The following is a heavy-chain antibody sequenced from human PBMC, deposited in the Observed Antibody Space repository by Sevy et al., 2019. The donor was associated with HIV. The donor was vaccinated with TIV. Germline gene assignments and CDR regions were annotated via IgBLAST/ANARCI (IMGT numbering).Heavy chain of an antibody. CDR2: ISTNGRSA. V-gene: IGHV3-23*01. J-gene: IGHJ6*02. Sequence: GGSLRLSCAASGFTFSTYAMNWVRQAPGKGLEWVSSISTNGRSAYYTDSVEGRFTISRDNSKNTRYLQMNSLRADDTAVYYCAKGYCSGGSCPRDYYYYGMDVWGQGTTVTVSS. D-gene: IGHD2-15*01. CDR3: AKGYCSGGSCPRDYYYYGMDV. CDR1: GFTFSTYA.